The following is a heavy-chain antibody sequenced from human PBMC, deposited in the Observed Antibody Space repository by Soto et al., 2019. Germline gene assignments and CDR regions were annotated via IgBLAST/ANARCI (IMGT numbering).Heavy chain of an antibody. CDR1: GFTFDDYA. Sequence: EVQLVESGGGLVQPGRSLRLSCAASGFTFDDYAMHWVRQAPGKGLEWVSGISWNSGSIGYADSVKGRFTISRDNAKNSLYLQMNSLRAEDTALYYCAKASNTEDWYFELWGRGTLVTVSS. D-gene: IGHD4-17*01. J-gene: IGHJ2*01. CDR3: AKASNTEDWYFEL. CDR2: ISWNSGSI. V-gene: IGHV3-9*01.